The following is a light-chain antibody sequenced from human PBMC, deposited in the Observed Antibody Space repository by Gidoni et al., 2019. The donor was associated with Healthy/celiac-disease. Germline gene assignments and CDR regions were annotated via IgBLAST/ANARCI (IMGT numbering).Light chain of an antibody. CDR2: DAS. CDR1: QDISNY. CDR3: QQYDNLPPHST. V-gene: IGKV1-33*01. J-gene: IGKJ3*01. Sequence: DIQMTQSPSSLSASVGDRVTITCQASQDISNYLNWYQQKPGKAPKLLIYDASNLETGVPSRFSGSGSGTDFTFTISSLQPEDIATYYCQQYDNLPPHSTFVPGTKVDIK.